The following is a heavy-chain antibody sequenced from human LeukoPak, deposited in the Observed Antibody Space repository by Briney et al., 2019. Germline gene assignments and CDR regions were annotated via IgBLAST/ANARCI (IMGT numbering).Heavy chain of an antibody. V-gene: IGHV1-2*02. CDR3: ARDYYGSGSYRN. Sequence: ASVKVSCKASGYTFTGYYMHWVRQSPGQGLEWMGWINPNSGGTNYAQKLQGRVTMTRDTSISTAYMELSRLRSDDTAVYYCARDYYGSGSYRNWGQGTLVTVSS. D-gene: IGHD3-10*01. J-gene: IGHJ4*02. CDR2: INPNSGGT. CDR1: GYTFTGYY.